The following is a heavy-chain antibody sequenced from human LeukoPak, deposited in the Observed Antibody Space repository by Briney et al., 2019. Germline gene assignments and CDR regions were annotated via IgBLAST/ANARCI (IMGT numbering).Heavy chain of an antibody. J-gene: IGHJ3*02. D-gene: IGHD4-11*01. CDR1: GFTFSSYW. V-gene: IGHV3-74*01. CDR2: INSDGTST. Sequence: PGGSLRLSCAASGFTFSSYWMHWVSHAPGKGLVWVSRINSDGTSTIYADSVKGRFTISRDNAKNTMYLQMHSLRAEDTSVYYCARMTTVTTGDAFDIWGQGTMVTVSS. CDR3: ARMTTVTTGDAFDI.